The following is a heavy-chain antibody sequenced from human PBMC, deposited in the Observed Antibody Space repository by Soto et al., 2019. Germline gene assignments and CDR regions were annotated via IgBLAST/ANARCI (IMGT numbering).Heavy chain of an antibody. V-gene: IGHV1-69*13. CDR1: GGTFSSYA. Sequence: SVKVSCKASGGTFSSYAISWVRQAPGQGLEWMGGVIPIFGTANYAQKFQGRVTITADESTSTAYMELSSLRSEDTAVYYFATLGRESYYDSSEGYYFDYWGQGTLVTVSS. CDR2: VIPIFGTA. J-gene: IGHJ4*02. CDR3: ATLGRESYYDSSEGYYFDY. D-gene: IGHD3-22*01.